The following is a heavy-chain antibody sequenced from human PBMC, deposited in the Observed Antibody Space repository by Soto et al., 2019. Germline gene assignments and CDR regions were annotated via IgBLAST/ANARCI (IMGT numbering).Heavy chain of an antibody. CDR3: AKGSIEYSASVDN. J-gene: IGHJ4*02. CDR2: ISARGGSS. D-gene: IGHD4-4*01. Sequence: DVQLLESGGGLVQPGGSLRLSCAASGFSFSSYAMVWVRQAPGKGLEWVSVISARGGSSYFADSVKGRFTISRDNSKNVLSLEMNSLRADDTAIYFWAKGSIEYSASVDNWGQGTLVRVSS. CDR1: GFSFSSYA. V-gene: IGHV3-23*01.